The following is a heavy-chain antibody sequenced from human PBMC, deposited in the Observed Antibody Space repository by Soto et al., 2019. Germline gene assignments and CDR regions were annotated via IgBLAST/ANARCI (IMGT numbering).Heavy chain of an antibody. J-gene: IGHJ6*02. CDR3: AKSRGSGNNGMDV. D-gene: IGHD3-10*01. Sequence: QVQLVESGGGVVQPARSLRLSCAASGFTFSSYGMHWVRQAPGKGLEWVAVISYDGSNKYYADSVKGRFTISRDNSKNTLYLQMNSLRAEDTAVYYCAKSRGSGNNGMDVWGQGTTVTVSS. CDR2: ISYDGSNK. CDR1: GFTFSSYG. V-gene: IGHV3-30*18.